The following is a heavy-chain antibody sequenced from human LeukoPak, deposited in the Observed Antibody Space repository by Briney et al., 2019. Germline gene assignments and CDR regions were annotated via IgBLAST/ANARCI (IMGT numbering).Heavy chain of an antibody. CDR1: GSTFAIYW. CDR3: ARQRFTTRAYAGNWFDP. V-gene: IGHV5-51*01. CDR2: IYPGDSDT. D-gene: IGHD3-16*01. Sequence: GESLKISCQGSGSTFAIYWIGWVRQLPGKGLEWMGIIYPGDSDTKYSPSFQGQVTMSVDKSINTAYLQWDSLKASDTAMYYCARQRFTTRAYAGNWFDPWGQGTLVTVSS. J-gene: IGHJ5*02.